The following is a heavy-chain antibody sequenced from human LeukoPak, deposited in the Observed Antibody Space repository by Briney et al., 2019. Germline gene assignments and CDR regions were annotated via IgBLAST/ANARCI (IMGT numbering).Heavy chain of an antibody. D-gene: IGHD2-15*01. CDR2: IIPIFGTA. J-gene: IGHJ4*02. V-gene: IGHV1-69*13. CDR3: ASLGYCSGGSCYSGDY. Sequence: ASVKVSCKASGGTFSSYAISWVRQAPGQGLEWMGGIIPIFGTANYAQKFQGRVTITADESTSTAYMELSSLRSEDTVVYYCASLGYCSGGSCYSGDYWGQGTLVTVSS. CDR1: GGTFSSYA.